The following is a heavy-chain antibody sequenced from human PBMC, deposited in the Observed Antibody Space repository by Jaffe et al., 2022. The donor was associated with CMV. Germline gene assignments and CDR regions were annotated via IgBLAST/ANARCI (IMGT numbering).Heavy chain of an antibody. J-gene: IGHJ4*02. CDR1: GFIFSNFW. CDR2: LNSDGSNT. Sequence: EVQLVESGGGLVQPGGSLRLSCAASGFIFSNFWMHWVRQVPGKGLVWVSRLNSDGSNTRYADSVKGRFTISRDNARNTVYLQMNSLRAEDTAVYYCASLGGRAFWGRGTLVTVSS. CDR3: ASLGGRAF. V-gene: IGHV3-74*01.